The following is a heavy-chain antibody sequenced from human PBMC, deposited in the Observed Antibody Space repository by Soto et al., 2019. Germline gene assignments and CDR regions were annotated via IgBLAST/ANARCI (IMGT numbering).Heavy chain of an antibody. CDR3: ASYRGSSYYYYYGMDV. V-gene: IGHV1-46*01. Sequence: ASVKVSCKASGGTFRSYAISWVRQAPGQGLEWMGIINPSGGSTSYAQKFQGRVTMTRDTSTSTVYMELSSLRSEDTAVYYCASYRGSSYYYYYGMDVWGQGTTVTVSS. CDR1: GGTFRSYA. J-gene: IGHJ6*02. CDR2: INPSGGST.